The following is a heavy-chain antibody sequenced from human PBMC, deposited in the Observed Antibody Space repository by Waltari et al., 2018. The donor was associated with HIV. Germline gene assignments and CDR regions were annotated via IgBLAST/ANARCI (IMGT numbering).Heavy chain of an antibody. V-gene: IGHV5-10-1*01. CDR3: AKLRSGSYDWFDP. CDR1: GYRFTSYW. D-gene: IGHD3-10*01. J-gene: IGHJ5*02. Sequence: EVQLVQSGAEVKKPGESLRISCKGSGYRFTSYWISWVRQMPGKGLEWMGRIDPGDSYTNYSPSFQGHVTISGDKSISTAYLQWSSLKASDTAMYYCAKLRSGSYDWFDPWGQGTLVTVSS. CDR2: IDPGDSYT.